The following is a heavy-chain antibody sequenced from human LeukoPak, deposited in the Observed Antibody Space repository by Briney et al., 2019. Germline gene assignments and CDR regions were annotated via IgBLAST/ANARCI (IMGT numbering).Heavy chain of an antibody. CDR1: GFTFSSYA. Sequence: GGSLRLSCAASGFTFSSYAMHWVRQAPGKGLEWVAVISYDGSNKYYADSVKGRFTISRDNSKNTLYLQMNSLRAEDTAVYYCARYKLFLELREYYFDYWGQGTLVTVSS. CDR2: ISYDGSNK. J-gene: IGHJ4*02. D-gene: IGHD1-7*01. V-gene: IGHV3-30-3*01. CDR3: ARYKLFLELREYYFDY.